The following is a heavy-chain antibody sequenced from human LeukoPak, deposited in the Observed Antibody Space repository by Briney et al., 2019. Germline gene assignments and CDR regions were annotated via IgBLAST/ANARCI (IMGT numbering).Heavy chain of an antibody. V-gene: IGHV3-23*01. CDR2: ISGGSDNT. CDR3: ASSLLPRL. J-gene: IGHJ4*02. Sequence: GGSLRLSCAASGFIFSSYAMSWVRRPPGKGLEWVSGISGGSDNTDYADSVKGRFTISRDISKSTLFLQMNSLRAEDTAVYYCASSLLPRLWGQGTLVTVSS. D-gene: IGHD3-10*01. CDR1: GFIFSSYA.